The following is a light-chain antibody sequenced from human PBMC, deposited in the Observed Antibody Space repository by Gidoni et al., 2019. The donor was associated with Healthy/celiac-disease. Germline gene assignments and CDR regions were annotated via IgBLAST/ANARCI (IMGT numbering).Light chain of an antibody. CDR2: AAS. J-gene: IGKJ1*01. Sequence: DIQMTQSPSSLSASVGDRVTITCRASQSISSYLNWYQQKPGKAPKRLIYAASSLQSGVPSRFSRSGSVTDFTLTISSLQPEDFATYYCQQSYSTPWTFGQGTKVEIK. CDR1: QSISSY. CDR3: QQSYSTPWT. V-gene: IGKV1-39*01.